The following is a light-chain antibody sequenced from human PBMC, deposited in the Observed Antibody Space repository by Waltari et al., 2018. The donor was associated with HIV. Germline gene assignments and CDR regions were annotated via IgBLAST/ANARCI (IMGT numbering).Light chain of an antibody. V-gene: IGLV4-69*01. CDR3: QTWGTLNLV. Sequence: QLVLTQSPSASASLGASVKLTCTLSSGHSSYAIAWHQQQPEKGPRYLMKFNSDGSHSKGDGIPDSFSGSSSGAERYLTISSLQSEDEADYYCQTWGTLNLVFGGGTKLTVL. J-gene: IGLJ3*02. CDR1: SGHSSYA. CDR2: FNSDGSH.